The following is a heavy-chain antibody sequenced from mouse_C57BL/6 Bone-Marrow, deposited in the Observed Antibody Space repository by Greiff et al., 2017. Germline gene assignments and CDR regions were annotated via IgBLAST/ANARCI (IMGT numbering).Heavy chain of an antibody. J-gene: IGHJ2*01. CDR1: SFNFKNTY. CDR2: IDPANGNT. Sequence: EVQLQQSVAELVRPGASVKLSCTASSFNFKNTYMHWVKQRPEQGLEWIGKIDPANGNTKYAPNFQGKATITADTSSNTAYLQLSSLTSEDTAIYYCEFWDLYYFDYWGQGTTLAVSS. CDR3: EFWDLYYFDY. D-gene: IGHD4-1*01. V-gene: IGHV14-3*01.